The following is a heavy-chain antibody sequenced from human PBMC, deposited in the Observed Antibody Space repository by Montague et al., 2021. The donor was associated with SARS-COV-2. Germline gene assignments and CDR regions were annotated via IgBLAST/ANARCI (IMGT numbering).Heavy chain of an antibody. D-gene: IGHD4-17*01. V-gene: IGHV4-59*02. Sequence: SETLSLTCIVSGSSVRSYFWSWVRQPPGKGLEWIGNIYDSGSTNYNPSLKSRVTMSVDTSKNQFSLKLSAVTAADTAVYYCARENTVTTFGGPYYIDSWGQGTLVTVSA. CDR3: ARENTVTTFGGPYYIDS. CDR1: GSSVRSYF. CDR2: IYDSGST. J-gene: IGHJ4*02.